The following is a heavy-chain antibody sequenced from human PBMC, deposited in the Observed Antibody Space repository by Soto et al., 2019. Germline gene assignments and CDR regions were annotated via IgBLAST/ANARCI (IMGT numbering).Heavy chain of an antibody. Sequence: PSETLSLTCTVSGGSISSYYWSWIRQPAGKGLEWIGRIYTSGSTNYNPSLKSRVTMSVDTSKNQFSLKLSSVTAADTAVYCCARGGGDYSNYDNWFDPWGQGTLVTVSS. CDR2: IYTSGST. D-gene: IGHD4-4*01. V-gene: IGHV4-4*07. J-gene: IGHJ5*02. CDR3: ARGGGDYSNYDNWFDP. CDR1: GGSISSYY.